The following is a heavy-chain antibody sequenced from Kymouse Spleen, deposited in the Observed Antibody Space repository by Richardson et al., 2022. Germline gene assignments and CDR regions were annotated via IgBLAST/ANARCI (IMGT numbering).Heavy chain of an antibody. V-gene: IGHV3-9*01. Sequence: EVQLVESGGGLVQPGRSLRLSCAASGFTFDDYAMHWVRQAPGKGLEWVSGISWNSGSIGYADSVKGRFTISRDNAKNSLYLQMNSLRAEDTALYYCAKDYYGSGSYPYYYYYYGMDVWGQGTTVTVSS. J-gene: IGHJ6*02. CDR2: ISWNSGSI. D-gene: IGHD3-10*01. CDR1: GFTFDDYA. CDR3: AKDYYGSGSYPYYYYYYGMDV.